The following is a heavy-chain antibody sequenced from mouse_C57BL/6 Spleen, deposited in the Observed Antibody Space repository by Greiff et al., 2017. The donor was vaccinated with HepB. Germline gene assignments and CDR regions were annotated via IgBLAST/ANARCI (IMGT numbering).Heavy chain of an antibody. CDR3: ARPYGSSHWYFDV. V-gene: IGHV5-17*01. CDR1: GFTFSDYG. CDR2: ISSGSSTI. D-gene: IGHD1-1*01. J-gene: IGHJ1*03. Sequence: EVNLVESGGGLVKPGGSLKLSCAASGFTFSDYGMHWVRQAPEKGLEWVAYISSGSSTIYYADTVKGRFTISRDNAKNTLFLQMTSLRSEDTAMYYCARPYGSSHWYFDVWGTGTTVTVSS.